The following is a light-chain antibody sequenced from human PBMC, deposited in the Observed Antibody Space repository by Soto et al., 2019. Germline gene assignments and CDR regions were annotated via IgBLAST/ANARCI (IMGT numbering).Light chain of an antibody. V-gene: IGKV1-5*01. CDR1: QSISGW. CDR2: DVS. CDR3: QQYNSYPWT. J-gene: IGKJ1*01. Sequence: DIQMTQSPSTLPASVGDRVTITCRASQSISGWLAWYQQKPGKAPKLLIYDVSSLESGVPSRFSGSGSGTEFTLAISSLQPDDFATYYCQQYNSYPWTFGQGTKV.